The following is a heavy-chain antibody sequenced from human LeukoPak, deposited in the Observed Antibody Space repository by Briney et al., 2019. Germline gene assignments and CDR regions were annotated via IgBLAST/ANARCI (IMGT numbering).Heavy chain of an antibody. CDR1: GFTFSSYA. CDR2: ISGSGGST. J-gene: IGHJ4*02. D-gene: IGHD3-10*01. V-gene: IGHV3-23*01. CDR3: AKRNLGGYYGWGSYYNEIDY. Sequence: GGSLRLSCAASGFTFSSYAMSWVRQAPGKGLEWVSAISGSGGSTYYADSVKGRFTISRDNSKNTLYLQMNSLRAEDTAVYYCAKRNLGGYYGWGSYYNEIDYWGQGTLVTVSS.